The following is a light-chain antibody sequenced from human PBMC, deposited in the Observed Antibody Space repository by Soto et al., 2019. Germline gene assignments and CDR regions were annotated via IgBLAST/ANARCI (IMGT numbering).Light chain of an antibody. V-gene: IGKV3-11*01. J-gene: IGKJ4*01. CDR3: QQRSNWPLT. CDR2: DAS. CDR1: QNIYES. Sequence: EIVLTQSPATLSLSSGERATLSCRASQNIYESLAWYQQKPGRTPRLLIYDASNRAPGIPARFSGSGSGTDFTLTISSLEPEDFAVYFCQQRSNWPLTFGGGTKVEIK.